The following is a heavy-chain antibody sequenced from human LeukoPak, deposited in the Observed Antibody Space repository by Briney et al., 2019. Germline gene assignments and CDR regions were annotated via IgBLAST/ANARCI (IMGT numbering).Heavy chain of an antibody. J-gene: IGHJ3*02. V-gene: IGHV3-23*01. CDR1: GFTFSSYA. Sequence: GGSLRLSCAASGFTFSSYAMSWVRQAPGKGLEWVSAISGSGGSTYYADSVKGRFTISRDNAKNSLYLQMNSLRAEDTAVYYCARLTTVTLDAFDIWGQGTMVTVSS. D-gene: IGHD4-17*01. CDR2: ISGSGGST. CDR3: ARLTTVTLDAFDI.